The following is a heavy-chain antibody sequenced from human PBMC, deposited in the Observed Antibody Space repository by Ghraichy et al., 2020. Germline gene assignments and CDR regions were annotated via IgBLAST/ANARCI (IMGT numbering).Heavy chain of an antibody. V-gene: IGHV4-61*01. D-gene: IGHD3-22*01. CDR3: ARGDYDSSSYYSRWFDP. CDR2: MYYSGSA. Sequence: GSLRLSCNVFGGSISSGSFYWSWIRQPPGKGLEWIGYMYYSGSAIYNSSHKSRVTISIDTSKNQFSLKLNSVTAADTAVYYCARGDYDSSSYYSRWFDPWGQGTLVTVSS. CDR1: GGSISSGSFY. J-gene: IGHJ5*02.